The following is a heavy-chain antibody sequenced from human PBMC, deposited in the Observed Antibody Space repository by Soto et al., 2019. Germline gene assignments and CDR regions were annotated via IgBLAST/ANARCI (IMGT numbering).Heavy chain of an antibody. D-gene: IGHD6-13*01. V-gene: IGHV1-69*13. Sequence: SVKVSCKASGGTFSSYAISWVRQAPGQGLEWMGGIIPIFGTANYAQKFQGRVTITADESTSTAYMELSSLRSEDTAVYYCARDRILIAAPDYYYYGMDVWGQGTTVTVSS. CDR3: ARDRILIAAPDYYYYGMDV. J-gene: IGHJ6*02. CDR2: IIPIFGTA. CDR1: GGTFSSYA.